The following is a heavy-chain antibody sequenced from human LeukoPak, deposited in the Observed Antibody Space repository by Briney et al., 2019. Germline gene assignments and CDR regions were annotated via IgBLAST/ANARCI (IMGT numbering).Heavy chain of an antibody. V-gene: IGHV3-7*04. J-gene: IGHJ4*02. CDR1: GFTFSTYW. D-gene: IGHD5-18*01. CDR2: IKEDGSEK. Sequence: GGSLRLSCSASGFTFSTYWMSWVRQAPGKGLEWVANIKEDGSEKNYADSVKGRFTISRDNAKNSLYLQMNSLRAEDTAVCYCARGYTCGYWGQGTLVIVSS. CDR3: ARGYTCGY.